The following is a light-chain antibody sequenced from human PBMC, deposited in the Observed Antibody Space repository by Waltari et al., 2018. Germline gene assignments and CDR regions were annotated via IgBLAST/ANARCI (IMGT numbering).Light chain of an antibody. V-gene: IGKV1-27*01. CDR1: QGISKY. Sequence: DIQMTQSPSSLSASVGDRVTITCRASQGISKYLAWWQQKPGKAPNLLIYAASTLQSGVPSRFSGSGSGTDFTLTISSLQPEDVATYYCQKYNSEPRTFGQGTKVEIK. J-gene: IGKJ1*01. CDR2: AAS. CDR3: QKYNSEPRT.